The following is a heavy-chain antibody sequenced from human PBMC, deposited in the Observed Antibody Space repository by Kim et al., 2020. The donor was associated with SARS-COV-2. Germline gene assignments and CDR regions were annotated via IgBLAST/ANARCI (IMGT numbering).Heavy chain of an antibody. J-gene: IGHJ4*02. Sequence: GGSLRLSCAASGFTFSNFAMSWVRQAPGKGLEWASTISSSDTNTYYADSVKGRFTISRNNSQSTLSLQMNSLRAEDTAVYYCAKDIMGDYWGQGTLVTVSS. V-gene: IGHV3-23*01. CDR1: GFTFSNFA. CDR3: AKDIMGDY. D-gene: IGHD2-8*01. CDR2: ISSSDTNT.